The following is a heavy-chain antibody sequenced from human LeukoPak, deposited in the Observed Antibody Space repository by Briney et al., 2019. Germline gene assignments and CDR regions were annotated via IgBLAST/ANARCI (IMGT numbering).Heavy chain of an antibody. CDR1: GFTFSSYS. CDR2: ITPSSGTI. CDR3: ARVRVGYYFDY. Sequence: PGGSLRLSCAASGFTFSSYSMSWVRQAPGKGLEWVSYITPSSGTIYYADSVKGRFTISRDNAKNSLHLQMNSLRDEDTAVYYCARVRVGYYFDYWGQGTLVTVSS. J-gene: IGHJ4*02. V-gene: IGHV3-48*02.